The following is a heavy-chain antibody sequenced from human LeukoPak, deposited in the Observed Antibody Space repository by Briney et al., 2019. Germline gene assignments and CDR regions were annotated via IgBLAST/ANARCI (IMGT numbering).Heavy chain of an antibody. CDR1: GFSVSSTY. J-gene: IGHJ4*02. D-gene: IGHD6-25*01. CDR3: AKIAAAGDYPDRNYDY. CDR2: IYAGGST. V-gene: IGHV3-53*05. Sequence: GGSLRLSCAASGFSVSSTYMSWVRQAPGKGLDWVSVIYAGGSTYYDDSVKGRFTISRDNSKNKLYLQLNSLIAADTAVYYCAKIAAAGDYPDRNYDYWGQGTLVTVSS.